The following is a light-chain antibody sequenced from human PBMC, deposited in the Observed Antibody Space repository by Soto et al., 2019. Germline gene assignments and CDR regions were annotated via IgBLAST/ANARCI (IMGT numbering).Light chain of an antibody. CDR1: QSISSN. J-gene: IGKJ3*01. CDR2: DAS. Sequence: EIVMTQSPATLSVSPGEGVTLSCRASQSISSNLAWYHQKPGQAPRLLIYDASTRATGILARFSGSGSGTEFPRNLSSPQSEDFAVYHCPQYTNLPLTVGPGPKLDI. V-gene: IGKV3-15*01. CDR3: PQYTNLPLT.